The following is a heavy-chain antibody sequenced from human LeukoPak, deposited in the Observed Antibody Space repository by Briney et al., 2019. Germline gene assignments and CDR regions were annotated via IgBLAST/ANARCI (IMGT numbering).Heavy chain of an antibody. J-gene: IGHJ6*03. CDR3: AATSHSSGYSVYHYMDV. D-gene: IGHD6-19*01. CDR1: GFTFTSSA. Sequence: GASVKVSCKASGFTFTSSAMQWVRQARGQRLEGIGWIVVGSGNTNYAQKFQERVTITRDMATSTAYVELSSLRSEDTAVYYCAATSHSSGYSVYHYMDVWGKGTTVTVSS. V-gene: IGHV1-58*02. CDR2: IVVGSGNT.